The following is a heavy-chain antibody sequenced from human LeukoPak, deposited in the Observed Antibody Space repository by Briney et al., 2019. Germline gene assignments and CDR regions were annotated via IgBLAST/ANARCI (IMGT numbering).Heavy chain of an antibody. D-gene: IGHD4-23*01. CDR2: IYYSGST. CDR3: ARFYGGNSGMLPRATFDI. J-gene: IGHJ3*02. Sequence: RASETLSLTCTVSGGSISSGGYYWSWIRQHPGKGLEGLGYIYYSGSTYYNPSLRSRVTISVDMSKNQFSLKLNSVTAADTAVYYCARFYGGNSGMLPRATFDIWGQGTMVTVSS. V-gene: IGHV4-31*03. CDR1: GGSISSGGYY.